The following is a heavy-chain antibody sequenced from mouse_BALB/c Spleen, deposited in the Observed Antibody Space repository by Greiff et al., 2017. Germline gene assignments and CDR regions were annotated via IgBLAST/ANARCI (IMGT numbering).Heavy chain of an antibody. CDR2: ISSGGSYT. CDR3: ARQKGY. Sequence: EVHLVESGGGLVKPGGSLKLSCAASGFTFSSYAMSWVRQTPEKRLEWVATISSGGSYTYYPDSVKGRFTISRDNAKNTLYLQMSSLRSEDTAMYYCARQKGYWGQGTTLTVSS. J-gene: IGHJ2*01. V-gene: IGHV5-9-3*01. CDR1: GFTFSSYA.